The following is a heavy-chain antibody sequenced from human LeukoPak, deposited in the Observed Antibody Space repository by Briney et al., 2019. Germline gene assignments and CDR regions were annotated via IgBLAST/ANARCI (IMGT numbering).Heavy chain of an antibody. D-gene: IGHD3-22*01. CDR3: ARDFATNYYDSSSSYSY. CDR2: ISTYNGNT. Sequence: ASVKVSCKASGYTFTSYGISWVRQAPGQGLEWMGWISTYNGNTNYAQKLQGRVTMATDTSTSTAYMEVRSLRSDDTAVYYCARDFATNYYDSSSSYSYWGQGTLVTVSS. V-gene: IGHV1-18*01. J-gene: IGHJ4*02. CDR1: GYTFTSYG.